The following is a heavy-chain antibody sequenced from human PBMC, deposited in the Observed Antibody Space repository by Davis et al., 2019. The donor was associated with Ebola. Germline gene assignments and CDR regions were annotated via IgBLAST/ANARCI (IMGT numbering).Heavy chain of an antibody. V-gene: IGHV3-23*01. CDR3: AKDIQGGSSYLDY. CDR2: FSVPGLT. D-gene: IGHD3-16*01. J-gene: IGHJ4*02. Sequence: GGSLRPSCTGSGFPFSDFAMSWVRQAPGKGLEWISAFSVPGLTHYADPVKGRFTISRDISKNTVYLQMNSLRVEDTAIYYCAKDIQGGSSYLDYWGQGTQVTVSS. CDR1: GFPFSDFA.